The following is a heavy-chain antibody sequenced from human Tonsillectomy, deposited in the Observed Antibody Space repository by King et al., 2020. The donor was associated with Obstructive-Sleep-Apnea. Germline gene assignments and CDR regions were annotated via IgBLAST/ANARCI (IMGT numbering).Heavy chain of an antibody. CDR1: DGSISSYY. D-gene: IGHD5-12*01. Sequence: VQLQESGPGLVKPSETLSLTCTVSDGSISSYYWSWIRQPPGKGLEWIGYIYYSETTNYNPSLKSRVTISMDTSKNQFSLRLSSVTAADTAVYYWARLGSGYLFDYWGQGALVTVSS. J-gene: IGHJ4*02. CDR3: ARLGSGYLFDY. CDR2: IYYSETT. V-gene: IGHV4-59*08.